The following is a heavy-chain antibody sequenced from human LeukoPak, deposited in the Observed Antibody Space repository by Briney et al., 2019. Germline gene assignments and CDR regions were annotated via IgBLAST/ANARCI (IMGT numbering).Heavy chain of an antibody. CDR2: ISGSGGST. Sequence: GGSLKLSCAASGFTFSSYAMSWVRQAPGKGLEWVSAISGSGGSTYYADSVKGRFTTSRDNSKNTLYLQMNSLRAEDTAVYYCARDSYGYYFDYWGQGTLVTVSS. D-gene: IGHD5-18*01. CDR3: ARDSYGYYFDY. V-gene: IGHV3-23*01. CDR1: GFTFSSYA. J-gene: IGHJ4*02.